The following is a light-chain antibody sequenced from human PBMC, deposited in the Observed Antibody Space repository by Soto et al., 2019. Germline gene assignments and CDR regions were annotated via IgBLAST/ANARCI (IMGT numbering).Light chain of an antibody. CDR2: AAS. Sequence: EIVMTQSPATLSVSPGERATLSCRASQSVSILLAWYQQKPGQAPRLLIYAASNRATGIPARFSGSGSGTDFTLTISSLEPEDFSVYYCQQRYNWPVTFGQGTRLEIK. V-gene: IGKV3-11*01. J-gene: IGKJ5*01. CDR3: QQRYNWPVT. CDR1: QSVSIL.